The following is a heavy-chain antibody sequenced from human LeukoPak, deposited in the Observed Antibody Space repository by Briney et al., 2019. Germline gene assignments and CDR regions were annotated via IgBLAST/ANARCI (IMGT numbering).Heavy chain of an antibody. Sequence: SETLSLTCTVSGGSISSGSYYWSWIRQPAGKGLEWIGRISSSGSTNYNPSLKSRVTISVDTSKNQFSLKLSSVTAADTAVYYCARDRLRVAFDIWGQGTMVTVSS. CDR1: GGSISSGSYY. CDR3: ARDRLRVAFDI. CDR2: ISSSGST. D-gene: IGHD3-16*01. J-gene: IGHJ3*02. V-gene: IGHV4-61*02.